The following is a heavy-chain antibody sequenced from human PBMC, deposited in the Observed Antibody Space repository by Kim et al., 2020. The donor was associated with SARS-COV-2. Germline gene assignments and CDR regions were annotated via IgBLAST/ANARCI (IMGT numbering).Heavy chain of an antibody. CDR2: IYPGDSDT. CDR3: ARQRWDYYGSGYYYYGMDV. D-gene: IGHD3-10*01. V-gene: IGHV5-51*01. CDR1: GYSFTSYW. Sequence: GESLNISCKGSGYSFTSYWIGWVRQMPGKGLEWMGIIYPGDSDTRYSPSFQGQVTISADKSISTAYLQWSSLKASDTAMYYCARQRWDYYGSGYYYYGMDVWGQGTTVTVSS. J-gene: IGHJ6*02.